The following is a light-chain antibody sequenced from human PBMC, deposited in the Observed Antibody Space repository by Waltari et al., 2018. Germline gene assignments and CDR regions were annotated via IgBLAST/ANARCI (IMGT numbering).Light chain of an antibody. Sequence: QSVLTQPPSVSGAPGQRVTISCTGSSSSIGAGYDVHWYQQLPGTAPKLLIYGNINRPSGVPDRFSGSKSGTSASLAITGLQAEDEADYCCQSYDSSLSVWLFGGGTRLTVL. V-gene: IGLV1-40*01. CDR2: GNI. J-gene: IGLJ3*02. CDR3: QSYDSSLSVWL. CDR1: SSSIGAGYD.